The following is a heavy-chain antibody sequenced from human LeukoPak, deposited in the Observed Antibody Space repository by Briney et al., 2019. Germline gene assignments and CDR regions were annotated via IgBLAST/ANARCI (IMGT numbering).Heavy chain of an antibody. CDR1: GGSFSSYY. CDR3: ARGCPLLLWFEELRGAWFDP. V-gene: IGHV4-34*01. D-gene: IGHD3-10*01. Sequence: SETLSLTCAVYGGSFSSYYWSWIRQPPGKGLEWIGEINHSGSTNYNPSLKRRVTISVDMSKNRFSLKLRSVTAADTAVYYCARGCPLLLWFEELRGAWFDPWGQGTPVTVSS. CDR2: INHSGST. J-gene: IGHJ5*02.